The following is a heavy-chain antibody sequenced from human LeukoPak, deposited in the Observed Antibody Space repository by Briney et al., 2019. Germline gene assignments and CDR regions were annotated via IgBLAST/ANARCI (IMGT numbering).Heavy chain of an antibody. D-gene: IGHD2-8*02. CDR3: ARQAGGAFSSAVFDI. V-gene: IGHV4-4*09. CDR1: GDSIRSYY. J-gene: IGHJ3*02. Sequence: PSETLSLTCAVSGDSIRSYYWSWIRQPPGKGLEWIGYIHASGSTKYNPSLKSRVTISLDTSKNQFSLKLSSVTAADTAMYYCARQAGGAFSSAVFDIWGQGTMVTVSS. CDR2: IHASGST.